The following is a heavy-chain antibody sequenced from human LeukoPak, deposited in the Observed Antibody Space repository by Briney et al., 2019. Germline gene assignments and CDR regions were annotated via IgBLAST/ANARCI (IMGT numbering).Heavy chain of an antibody. Sequence: SETLSLTCAVYGGSFSGYYWSWIRQPPGKGLEWIGEINHSGSTNYNPSLKSRVTISVYTSKNQFSLKLSPVTAADTAVYYCARGDNYVFFDYWGQGTLVTVSS. V-gene: IGHV4-34*01. CDR2: INHSGST. J-gene: IGHJ4*02. CDR3: ARGDNYVFFDY. CDR1: GGSFSGYY. D-gene: IGHD3-16*01.